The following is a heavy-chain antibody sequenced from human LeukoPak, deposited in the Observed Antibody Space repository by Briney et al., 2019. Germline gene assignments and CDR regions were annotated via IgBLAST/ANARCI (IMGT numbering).Heavy chain of an antibody. CDR3: AKDLTRIAAAAPCDY. D-gene: IGHD6-13*01. J-gene: IGHJ4*02. Sequence: PGGSLRLSCEVSGFSVGNNYMNWVRQAPGKGLEWVSAISGSGGSTYYADSVKGRFTISRDNSKNTLYLQMNSLRAEDTAVYYCAKDLTRIAAAAPCDYWGQGTLVTVSS. CDR1: GFSVGNNY. CDR2: ISGSGGST. V-gene: IGHV3-23*01.